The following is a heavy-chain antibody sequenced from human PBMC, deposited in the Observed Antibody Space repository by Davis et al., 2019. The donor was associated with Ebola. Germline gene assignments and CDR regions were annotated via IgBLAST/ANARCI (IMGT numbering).Heavy chain of an antibody. CDR2: IYHSGST. D-gene: IGHD5-18*01. CDR3: ARRADTAMEY. J-gene: IGHJ4*02. CDR1: GYSISSGYY. V-gene: IGHV4-38-2*02. Sequence: MPSETLSLTCTVSGYSISSGYYWGWIRQPPGKGLEWIGSIYHSGSTYYNPSLKSRVTISVDTSKNQFSLKLSSVTAADTAVYYCARRADTAMEYWGQGTLVTVSS.